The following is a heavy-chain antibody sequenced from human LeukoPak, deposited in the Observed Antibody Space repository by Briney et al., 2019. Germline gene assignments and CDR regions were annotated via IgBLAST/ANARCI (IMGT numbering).Heavy chain of an antibody. J-gene: IGHJ4*02. CDR3: ARDADRGGDLDH. CDR1: GFTFSSYA. Sequence: PGGSLRLSCAASGFTFSSYAMSWVRQAPGKGLEWIAQVNRDGSQGDYVDSVRGRFSVSRDNAKNAVYLQMDSLRVDDTAVYYCARDADRGGDLDHWGQGSLVTVSS. D-gene: IGHD2-15*01. V-gene: IGHV3-7*01. CDR2: VNRDGSQG.